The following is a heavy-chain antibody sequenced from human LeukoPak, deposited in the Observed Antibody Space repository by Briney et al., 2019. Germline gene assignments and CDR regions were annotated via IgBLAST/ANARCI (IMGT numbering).Heavy chain of an antibody. CDR2: ISGSGGST. CDR3: AKIGSSSPIDY. V-gene: IGHV3-23*01. CDR1: GFTFSSYA. D-gene: IGHD6-13*01. J-gene: IGHJ4*02. Sequence: GGSLRLSCAASGFTFSSYAMSWVRQAPGKGLEWVSAISGSGGSTYYADSEKGRFTISRDNSKNTLYLQMNSLRAGDTAVYYCAKIGSSSPIDYWGQGTLVTVSS.